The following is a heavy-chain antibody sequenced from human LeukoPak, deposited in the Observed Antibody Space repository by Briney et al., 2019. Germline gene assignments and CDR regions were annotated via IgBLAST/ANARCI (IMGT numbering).Heavy chain of an antibody. Sequence: SETLSLTCTVSGGSISSYYWSWIRQPPGKGLEWIGYIYYSGSTNYNPSLKSRVTISVDTSKNQFSLKLSSVTAADTAVYYCARGDTMVRGVIPTDYWGQGTLVTVSS. V-gene: IGHV4-59*01. J-gene: IGHJ4*02. CDR1: GGSISSYY. CDR3: ARGDTMVRGVIPTDY. CDR2: IYYSGST. D-gene: IGHD3-10*01.